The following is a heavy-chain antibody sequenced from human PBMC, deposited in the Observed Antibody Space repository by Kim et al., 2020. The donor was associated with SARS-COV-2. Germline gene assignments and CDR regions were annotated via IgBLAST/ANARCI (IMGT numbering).Heavy chain of an antibody. V-gene: IGHV6-1*01. CDR3: VMAGGSEGYDY. J-gene: IGHJ4*02. Sequence: NVYAVSVNSRITINPDTSKNQFSLQLNSVTPEDTAVYYCVMAGGSEGYDYWGQGTLVTVSS. CDR2: N. D-gene: IGHD6-19*01.